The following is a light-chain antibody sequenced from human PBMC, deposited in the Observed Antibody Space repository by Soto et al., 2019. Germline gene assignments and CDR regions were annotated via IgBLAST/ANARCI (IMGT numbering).Light chain of an antibody. CDR3: QQYGRYRT. V-gene: IGKV1-5*03. Sequence: DIQMTQSPSTLSASVGDRVTITCRASQSTSTWLTWYQHKPGKAPNLLIYKASSLESGVPSRFSGSGSGTEFTLTIRSLQPDDFATYYCQQYGRYRTFCQGTKVEIK. CDR1: QSTSTW. J-gene: IGKJ1*01. CDR2: KAS.